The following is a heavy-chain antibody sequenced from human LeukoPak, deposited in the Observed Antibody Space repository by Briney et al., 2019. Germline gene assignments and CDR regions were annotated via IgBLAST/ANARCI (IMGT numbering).Heavy chain of an antibody. V-gene: IGHV1-69*13. CDR1: GGTFSSYA. CDR3: AREHDYDDQRVPFDP. Sequence: SVKVSCKASGGTFSSYAISWVRQAPGQGLEWMGGIIPIFGTADYAQKFQGRVTITADESTSTAYMELSSLRSEDTAVYYCAREHDYDDQRVPFDPWGQGTLVTVSS. CDR2: IIPIFGTA. D-gene: IGHD4-17*01. J-gene: IGHJ5*02.